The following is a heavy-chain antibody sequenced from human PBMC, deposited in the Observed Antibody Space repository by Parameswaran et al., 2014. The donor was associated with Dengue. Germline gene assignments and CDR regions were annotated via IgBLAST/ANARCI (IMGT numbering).Heavy chain of an antibody. Sequence: QAGGSLRLSCAASGFTFSSYSMNWVRQAPGKGLEWVSYISSSSTIYYADSVKGRFTISRDNSKNTLYLQMNSLRAEDTAVYYCASQYCSSTSCMYYYYGMDVWGQGTTVTVSS. D-gene: IGHD2-2*01. J-gene: IGHJ6*02. V-gene: IGHV3-48*01. CDR3: ASQYCSSTSCMYYYYGMDV. CDR2: ISSSSTI. CDR1: GFTFSSYS.